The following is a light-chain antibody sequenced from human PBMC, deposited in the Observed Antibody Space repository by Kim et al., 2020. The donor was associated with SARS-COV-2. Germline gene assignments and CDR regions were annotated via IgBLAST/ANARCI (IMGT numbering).Light chain of an antibody. CDR1: SGSIASNY. CDR3: QSSDTSSWV. Sequence: GKTVTISCPRSSGSIASNYVQWYQQRPGSAPTTVIYEDNQRPSGVPDRFSGSIDSSSNSASLTISALKTEDEADYYCQSSDTSSWVFGGGTQLTVL. CDR2: EDN. J-gene: IGLJ3*02. V-gene: IGLV6-57*03.